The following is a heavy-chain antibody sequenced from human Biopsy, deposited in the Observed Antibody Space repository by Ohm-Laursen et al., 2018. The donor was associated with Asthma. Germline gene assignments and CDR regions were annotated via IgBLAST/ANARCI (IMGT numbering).Heavy chain of an antibody. Sequence: SLRLSCAASGFTFDDYAMHWVRQAPGKGLEWVSGISWNSGSIGYADSVKGRFTISRDNAKNSLYLQMNSLRAEDTALYYCAKGEWELLEANFDYWGQGTLVIVSS. D-gene: IGHD1-26*01. CDR3: AKGEWELLEANFDY. J-gene: IGHJ4*02. CDR2: ISWNSGSI. V-gene: IGHV3-9*01. CDR1: GFTFDDYA.